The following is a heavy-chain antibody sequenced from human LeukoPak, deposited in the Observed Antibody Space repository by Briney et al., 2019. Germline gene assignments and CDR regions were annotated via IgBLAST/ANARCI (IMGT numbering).Heavy chain of an antibody. CDR2: ISDSGDDT. J-gene: IGHJ6*03. Sequence: GGSLRLSCTGSGFTFSNYVMSWVRQAPGKRLEWVSGISDSGDDTDYADSVKGRFTISRDNSKNTLFLQMDILRVEDTAVYYCARVGKEGISQHMDVWGNGTTVSVSS. D-gene: IGHD3-3*02. CDR3: ARVGKEGISQHMDV. V-gene: IGHV3-23*01. CDR1: GFTFSNYV.